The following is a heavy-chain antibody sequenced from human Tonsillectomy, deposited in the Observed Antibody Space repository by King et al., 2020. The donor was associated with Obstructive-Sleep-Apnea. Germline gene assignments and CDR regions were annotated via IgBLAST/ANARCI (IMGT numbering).Heavy chain of an antibody. CDR2: ISYDGSNK. V-gene: IGHV3-30*04. Sequence: VQLVESGGGVVQPGRSLRLSCAASGFTFSSYAMHWVRQAPGKGLEWVAIISYDGSNKYYADSVTGRFTISRDNSKNTLYLQMNSLRPEDTAVYYCASPTTRGSGSSTYFDYWGQGTLVTVSS. J-gene: IGHJ4*02. CDR1: GFTFSSYA. D-gene: IGHD3-10*01. CDR3: ASPTTRGSGSSTYFDY.